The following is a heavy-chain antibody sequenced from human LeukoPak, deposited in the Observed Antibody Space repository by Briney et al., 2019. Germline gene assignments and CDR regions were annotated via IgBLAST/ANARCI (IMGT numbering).Heavy chain of an antibody. Sequence: QPGGSLRLSCAASGFAFSSYSMTWVRQAPGKGPEWVSYINSDSSAIYYADSVKGRFTISRDNAKNSLYLQMNSLRGDDMAVYFCARVLGTTCTDYWGQGTLVTVSS. D-gene: IGHD3-16*01. CDR1: GFAFSSYS. CDR3: ARVLGTTCTDY. J-gene: IGHJ4*02. V-gene: IGHV3-48*01. CDR2: INSDSSAI.